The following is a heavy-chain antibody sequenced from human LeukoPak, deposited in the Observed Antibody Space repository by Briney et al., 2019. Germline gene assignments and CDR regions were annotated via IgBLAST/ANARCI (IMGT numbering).Heavy chain of an antibody. CDR1: GYTFTSYG. V-gene: IGHV1-18*01. D-gene: IGHD3-16*02. Sequence: ASVKVSCKASGYTFTSYGISWVRQATGQGLEWMGWINSYNGNTNYAQKLQGRVTMTTETSTSTAYMELRSLRSDDTAVYYCARLGNDYVCGSYPDDYWGQGTLVTVSS. J-gene: IGHJ4*02. CDR3: ARLGNDYVCGSYPDDY. CDR2: INSYNGNT.